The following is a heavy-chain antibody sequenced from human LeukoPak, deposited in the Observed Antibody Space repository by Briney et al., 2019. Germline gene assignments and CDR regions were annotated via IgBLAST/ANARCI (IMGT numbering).Heavy chain of an antibody. D-gene: IGHD4-17*01. Sequence: GEYLRLSCAASGFTFKDFYMGWIRQAPGKGLEWVSYISNVGPTVYYADSVKGRFTISRDNAKNSVYLQMHSLRGEDTAVYYCAKDGDGDFFDHWGQGTLVTVS. CDR1: GFTFKDFY. V-gene: IGHV3-11*01. CDR2: ISNVGPTV. J-gene: IGHJ4*02. CDR3: AKDGDGDFFDH.